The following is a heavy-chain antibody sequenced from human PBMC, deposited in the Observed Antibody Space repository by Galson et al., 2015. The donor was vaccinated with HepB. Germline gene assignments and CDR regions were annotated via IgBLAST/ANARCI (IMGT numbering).Heavy chain of an antibody. CDR2: ITNTGGST. CDR1: GFRFAYYG. V-gene: IGHV3-23*01. D-gene: IGHD2-2*01. J-gene: IGHJ6*02. Sequence: SLRLSCAASGFRFAYYGMSWVRQAPGKRLEWLSSITNTGGSTYYADSVKGRFTISRDNSKNTVYLQLNNVKAEDSAVYYCAKCSILASSYFYGIDVWGQGTPVTVSS. CDR3: AKCSILASSYFYGIDV.